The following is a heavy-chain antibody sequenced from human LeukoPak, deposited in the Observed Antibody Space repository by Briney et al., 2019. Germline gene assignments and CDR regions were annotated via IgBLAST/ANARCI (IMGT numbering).Heavy chain of an antibody. CDR1: GGTFSSYA. J-gene: IGHJ6*02. CDR3: AREGTIFGMDV. V-gene: IGHV1-69*13. Sequence: VASVKVSCKASGGTFSSYAISWVRQAPGQGLEWMGGIIPIFGTANYAQKFQGRVTIIADESTSTAYMELSSLRSEDTAVYYCAREGTIFGMDVWGQGTTVTVSS. D-gene: IGHD3-3*01. CDR2: IIPIFGTA.